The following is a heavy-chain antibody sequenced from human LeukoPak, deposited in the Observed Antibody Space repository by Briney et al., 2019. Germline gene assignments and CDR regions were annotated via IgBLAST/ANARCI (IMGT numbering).Heavy chain of an antibody. CDR2: IFYSGST. CDR3: ARAVGMVRGVIDY. D-gene: IGHD3-10*01. CDR1: GGSISSSSYY. J-gene: IGHJ4*02. Sequence: PSETLSLTCTVSGGSISSSSYYWGWVRQPPGKALEWIGNIFYSGSTYYNPSLKSRVTISVDTSKNQFSLKLSSVTAADTAVYYCARAVGMVRGVIDYWGQGTLVTVSS. V-gene: IGHV4-39*07.